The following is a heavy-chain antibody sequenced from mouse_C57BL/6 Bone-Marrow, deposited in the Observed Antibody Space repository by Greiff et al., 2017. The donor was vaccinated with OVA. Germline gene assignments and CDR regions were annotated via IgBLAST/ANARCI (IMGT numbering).Heavy chain of an antibody. V-gene: IGHV1-59*01. CDR3: ARDSGTSFAY. Sequence: QVQLQQPGAELVRPGTSVKLSCKASGYTFTSYWMHWVKQRPGQGLEWIGVIDPSDSYTNYNQKFKGTATLTVDTSSSTAYMQISSLSSEEAAVYYCARDSGTSFAYWGQGTLVTVSA. J-gene: IGHJ3*01. CDR2: IDPSDSYT. D-gene: IGHD4-1*01. CDR1: GYTFTSYW.